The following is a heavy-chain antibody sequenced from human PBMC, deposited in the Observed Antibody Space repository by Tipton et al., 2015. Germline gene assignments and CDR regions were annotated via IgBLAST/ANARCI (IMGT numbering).Heavy chain of an antibody. CDR1: GGSINSYY. CDR3: ARTKSSRSTYNWFDP. D-gene: IGHD6-13*01. CDR2: IYSSGST. V-gene: IGHV4-4*08. J-gene: IGHJ5*02. Sequence: TLSLTCTVSGGSINSYYWYWIRQHPGKGLEWIGYIYSSGSTYYNPSLKSRVTISVDTSKNQCSLKLSSVTAANTAVYYCARTKSSRSTYNWFDPWGQGTLVTVSS.